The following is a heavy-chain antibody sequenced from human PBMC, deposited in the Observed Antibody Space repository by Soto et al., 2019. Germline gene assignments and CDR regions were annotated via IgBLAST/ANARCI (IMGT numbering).Heavy chain of an antibody. V-gene: IGHV3-48*03. CDR3: AREGGYSYGYHDY. CDR2: ISSSGSTI. J-gene: IGHJ4*02. CDR1: GYTFSSYE. Sequence: EVQLVESGGGLVQPGGSLRLSCAASGYTFSSYEMNWVRQAPGKGLEWVSYISSSGSTIYYADSVKGRFTISRDNAKNSLYLQMNSLRAEDTAVYYCAREGGYSYGYHDYWGQGTLVTVSS. D-gene: IGHD5-18*01.